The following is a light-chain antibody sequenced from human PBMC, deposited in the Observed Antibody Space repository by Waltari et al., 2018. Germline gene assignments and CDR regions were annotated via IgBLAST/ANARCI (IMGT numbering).Light chain of an antibody. CDR1: QSVSTF. CDR3: QQRANWPPLT. CDR2: HAS. Sequence: EIFLTQSLATLSLAPGERATLSCRASQSVSTFLDWYQQKPGQAPRLLIYHASTRATGVPARFSGSGSGTDLTLTISSLEPEDFGVYYCQQRANWPPLTFGGGTKVEI. J-gene: IGKJ4*01. V-gene: IGKV3-11*01.